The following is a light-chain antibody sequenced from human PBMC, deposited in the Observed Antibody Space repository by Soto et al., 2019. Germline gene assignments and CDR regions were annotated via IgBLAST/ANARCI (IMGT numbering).Light chain of an antibody. V-gene: IGLV2-14*01. Sequence: QSALTQPASVSGSLGQSITISCTGTSSDVGDYDSVSWYQEHPGKAPKLMICDVTNRPSGVSNRFSGSKSGNTASLTISGLQAEDEADYYCSSYTRTSTQVFGTGTKLTVL. J-gene: IGLJ1*01. CDR1: SSDVGDYDS. CDR3: SSYTRTSTQV. CDR2: DVT.